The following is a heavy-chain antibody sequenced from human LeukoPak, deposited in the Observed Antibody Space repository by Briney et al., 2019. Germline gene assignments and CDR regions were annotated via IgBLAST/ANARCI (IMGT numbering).Heavy chain of an antibody. CDR2: INHSGST. CDR1: GGSFSGYY. V-gene: IGHV4-34*01. Sequence: PSETLSLTCAVYGGSFSGYYWSWIRQPPGKGLEWIGEINHSGSTNYNPSLKSRVTISVDASKNQFSLKLSSVTAADTAVYYCARGVGSVLWFGEMRIYYYYYGMDVWGQGTTVTVSS. J-gene: IGHJ6*02. D-gene: IGHD3-10*01. CDR3: ARGVGSVLWFGEMRIYYYYYGMDV.